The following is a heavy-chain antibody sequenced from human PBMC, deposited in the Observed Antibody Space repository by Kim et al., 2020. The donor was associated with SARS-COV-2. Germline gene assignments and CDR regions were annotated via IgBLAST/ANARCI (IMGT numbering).Heavy chain of an antibody. CDR2: DT. Sequence: DTRYVRKYQGTVSMTRDTSTTTAYMELNSLTSDDTAVYYCARGGPAHEFDPWGQGTLVTVSS. J-gene: IGHJ5*02. V-gene: IGHV1-2*02. CDR3: ARGGPAHEFDP.